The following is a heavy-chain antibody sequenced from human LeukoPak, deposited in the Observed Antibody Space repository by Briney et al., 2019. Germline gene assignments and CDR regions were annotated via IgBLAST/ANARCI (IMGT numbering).Heavy chain of an antibody. J-gene: IGHJ4*02. Sequence: MPSETLSLTCTVSGGSISSGSYYWSWIRQPAGKGLGWIGRIYTSGSNNYNPSLDRRATISVDTSKNQFSLKLRSVTAADTAVYYCARGPITIFGVVVLYYFDYWGQGTLVTVSS. CDR2: IYTSGSN. CDR3: ARGPITIFGVVVLYYFDY. CDR1: GGSISSGSYY. V-gene: IGHV4-61*02. D-gene: IGHD3-3*01.